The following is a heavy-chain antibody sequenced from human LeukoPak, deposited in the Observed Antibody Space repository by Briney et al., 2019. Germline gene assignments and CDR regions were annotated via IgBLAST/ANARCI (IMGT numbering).Heavy chain of an antibody. Sequence: GGSLRLSCAASGFTFSSYSMNWVRQAPGKGLEWVSSISSGSSYIYYADSVKGRFTISRDNAKNSLYLQMNSLRAEDTAVYYCARGEGLYDYDYVWGSYRNFDYWGQGTLVTVSS. CDR2: ISSGSSYI. D-gene: IGHD3-16*02. CDR1: GFTFSSYS. J-gene: IGHJ4*02. CDR3: ARGEGLYDYDYVWGSYRNFDY. V-gene: IGHV3-21*01.